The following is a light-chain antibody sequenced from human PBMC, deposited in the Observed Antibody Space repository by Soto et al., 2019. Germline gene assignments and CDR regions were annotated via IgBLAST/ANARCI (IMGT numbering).Light chain of an antibody. CDR1: QDIITW. J-gene: IGKJ1*01. CDR2: TAS. CDR3: QQTDCFPMT. Sequence: EIQVTHSPASVTASVGDRVTITCRSSQDIITWLAWYQQKPGKAPNLLIYTASNLQSGVPSRFSGSGAGTHFTLTIGSLQPEEFGTYYCQQTDCFPMTVAQGTRV. V-gene: IGKV1-12*01.